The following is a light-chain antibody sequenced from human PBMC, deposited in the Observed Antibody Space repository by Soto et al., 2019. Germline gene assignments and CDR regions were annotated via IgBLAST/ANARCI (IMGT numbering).Light chain of an antibody. CDR1: QSISSS. CDR3: QPYNTYWT. V-gene: IGKV1-5*03. CDR2: KAS. J-gene: IGKJ1*01. Sequence: DIQMTQSPSTLSASVGDRVTITCRASQSISSSLAWYQQKPGKDPKLLIYKASSLESGVPSRFSGSGSGTDFTLTISSLQPDDFATYYCQPYNTYWTFGQGTKVEIK.